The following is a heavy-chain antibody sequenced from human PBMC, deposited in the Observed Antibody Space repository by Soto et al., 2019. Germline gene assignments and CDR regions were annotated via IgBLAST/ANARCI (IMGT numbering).Heavy chain of an antibody. CDR3: ASIARITMIVVGRDDY. CDR1: GGSISSSSYY. D-gene: IGHD3-22*01. CDR2: IYYSGST. Sequence: QLQLQESGPGLVKPSETLSLTCTVSGGSISSSSYYWGWIRQPPGKGLEWIGSIYYSGSTYYNPSLKSRVTISVDTSKNQFSLKLSSVTAADTAVYYCASIARITMIVVGRDDYWGQGTLVTVSS. J-gene: IGHJ4*02. V-gene: IGHV4-39*01.